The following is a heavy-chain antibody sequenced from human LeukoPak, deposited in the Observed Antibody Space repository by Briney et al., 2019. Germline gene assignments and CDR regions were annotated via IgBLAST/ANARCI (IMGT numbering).Heavy chain of an antibody. CDR2: IYSDGSRT. Sequence: GGSLRLSCAASGFTFSSYWMHWVRQGPGKGLVWVSRIYSDGSRTTYADSVKGRFTISGDNAKNALYLQMNSLRAEDTAVYYCSRSGRGGAFDIWGHGTMVTVSS. CDR1: GFTFSSYW. D-gene: IGHD1-26*01. V-gene: IGHV3-74*01. CDR3: SRSGRGGAFDI. J-gene: IGHJ3*02.